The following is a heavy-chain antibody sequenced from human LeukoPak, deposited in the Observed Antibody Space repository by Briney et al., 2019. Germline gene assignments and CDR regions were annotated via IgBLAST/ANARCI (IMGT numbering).Heavy chain of an antibody. V-gene: IGHV3-23*01. Sequence: GGSLRLSCAASGFTFSNAWMSWVRQAPGKGLEWVSAISATGGSTYYADSVKGRFTISRDNSKSTLYLQMNSLRAEDTAVYYCARPDCSSTSCYRPVYWGQGTLVTVSS. D-gene: IGHD2-2*02. CDR2: ISATGGST. CDR1: GFTFSNAW. CDR3: ARPDCSSTSCYRPVY. J-gene: IGHJ4*02.